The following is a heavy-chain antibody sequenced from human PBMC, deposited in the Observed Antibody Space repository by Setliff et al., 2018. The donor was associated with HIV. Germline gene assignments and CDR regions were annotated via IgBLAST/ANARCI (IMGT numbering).Heavy chain of an antibody. V-gene: IGHV1-46*01. CDR2: INPSGGST. CDR1: GYTFTSYS. D-gene: IGHD6-19*01. CDR3: ARNFGGSGWYYFDY. J-gene: IGHJ4*02. Sequence: ASVKVSCKASGYTFTSYSLHWVRQAPGQGLEWMGVINPSGGSTGYAEKFQGRVTMTRDTSANIVYLELSSLRSEDTAKYYCARNFGGSGWYYFDYWGQGTLVTVSS.